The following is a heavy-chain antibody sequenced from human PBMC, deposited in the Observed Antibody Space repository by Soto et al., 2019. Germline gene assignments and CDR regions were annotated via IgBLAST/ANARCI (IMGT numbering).Heavy chain of an antibody. CDR3: ARHRFNYYDHTVYYYFDY. CDR1: GYTFTSYG. D-gene: IGHD3-22*01. CDR2: ISGHNGNT. V-gene: IGHV1-18*04. J-gene: IGHJ4*02. Sequence: SVKVSCKASGYTFTSYGISWVRQAPGQGPEWMGWISGHNGNTNHPQSLQGRITMTTDTSRNTVYMELRSLRSDDTAVYYCARHRFNYYDHTVYYYFDYWGQVTLVTVSS.